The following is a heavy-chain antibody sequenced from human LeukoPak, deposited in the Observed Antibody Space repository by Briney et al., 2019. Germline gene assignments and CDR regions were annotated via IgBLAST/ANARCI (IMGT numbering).Heavy chain of an antibody. CDR3: ARGPVAQSDYFDY. V-gene: IGHV4-34*01. J-gene: IGHJ4*02. CDR2: INHSGST. Sequence: SETLSLTCAVYGGSFSGYYWSWIRQPPGKGLEWIGEINHSGSTNYNPSLKSRVTISVDTSKNQFSLKLSSVTAADTAVYYCARGPVAQSDYFDYWGQGTLLTVSS. D-gene: IGHD2-15*01. CDR1: GGSFSGYY.